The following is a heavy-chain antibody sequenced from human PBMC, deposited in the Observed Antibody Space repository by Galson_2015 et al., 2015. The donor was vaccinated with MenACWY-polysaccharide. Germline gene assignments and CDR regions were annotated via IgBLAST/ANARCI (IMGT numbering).Heavy chain of an antibody. CDR3: AHHRRNSGRHDY. CDR2: IYWDDNK. Sequence: PALVKPTQALTLTCSFSGFSLSTSEMAVGWIRQPPGKALEWLALIYWDDNKRYSPSLRSRLTITTDTSKNQVVLTMTNMDPVDTATYYCAHHRRNSGRHDYWGQGTLVTVSS. J-gene: IGHJ4*02. D-gene: IGHD3-10*01. V-gene: IGHV2-5*02. CDR1: GFSLSTSEMA.